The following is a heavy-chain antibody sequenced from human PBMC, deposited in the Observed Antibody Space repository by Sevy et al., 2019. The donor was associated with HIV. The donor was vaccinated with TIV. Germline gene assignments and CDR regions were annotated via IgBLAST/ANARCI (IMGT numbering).Heavy chain of an antibody. CDR2: MWFDGSNT. V-gene: IGHV3-33*01. Sequence: GGSLRLSCAASGFTFSTYGMHWVRQAPGKGLEWVAVMWFDGSNTYYADSVKGRFTISRDIAKNTLHLQMNSLRAEDTAVYYCARDLEFYDYGDYGPAFMPDCWCQGTLVTVSS. J-gene: IGHJ4*02. CDR1: GFTFSTYG. CDR3: ARDLEFYDYGDYGPAFMPDC. D-gene: IGHD4-17*01.